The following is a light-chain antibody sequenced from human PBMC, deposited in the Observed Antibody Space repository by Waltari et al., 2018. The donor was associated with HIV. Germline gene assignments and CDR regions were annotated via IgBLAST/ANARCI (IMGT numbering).Light chain of an antibody. V-gene: IGLV1-44*01. CDR2: KTN. CDR1: SSNFGRNS. Sequence: QSVLTQPPSASGTPGPRVTIPCSGSSSNFGRNSVSWYRQFPGTAPKPLIYKTNQRPSGGPDLFSGSKSGTSASLAISGLQSDDESVYYCAAWDDSLNGPLFGGGTQLTVL. CDR3: AAWDDSLNGPL. J-gene: IGLJ2*01.